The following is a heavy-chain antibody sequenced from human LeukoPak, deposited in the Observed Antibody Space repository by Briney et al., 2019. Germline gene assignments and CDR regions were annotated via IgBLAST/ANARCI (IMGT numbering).Heavy chain of an antibody. CDR2: ISAYNGNT. J-gene: IGHJ1*01. V-gene: IGHV1-18*01. D-gene: IGHD3-22*01. CDR3: ASSHYYDSSGYYFAQH. Sequence: ASVKVSCKASGYTFTSYGISWVRQAPGQGLELMGLISAYNGNTNYAQKLQGRVTMTTDTSTSTAYMELRSLRSDDTAVYYCASSHYYDSSGYYFAQHWGQGTLVTVSS. CDR1: GYTFTSYG.